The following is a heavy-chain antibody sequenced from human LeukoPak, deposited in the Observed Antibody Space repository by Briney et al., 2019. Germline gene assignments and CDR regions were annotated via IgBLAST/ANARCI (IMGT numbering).Heavy chain of an antibody. J-gene: IGHJ3*02. CDR1: GSTFSSYA. Sequence: PGGSLRLSCAASGSTFSSYAMHWVRQAPGKGLEWVAVISYDGSNKYYADSVKGRFTISRDNSKNTLYLQMNSLRAEDTAVYYCAKDLLRSRGSPDAFDIWGQGTMVTVSS. V-gene: IGHV3-30*04. D-gene: IGHD3-10*01. CDR3: AKDLLRSRGSPDAFDI. CDR2: ISYDGSNK.